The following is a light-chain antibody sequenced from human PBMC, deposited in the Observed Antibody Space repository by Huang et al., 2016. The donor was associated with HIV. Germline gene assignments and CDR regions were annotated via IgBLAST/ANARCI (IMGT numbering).Light chain of an antibody. Sequence: EIIMTQSPATLSLSPGEGASLSCRANPSGATNLAWCLHRPGQSPSILIFGPSPRDSGLPGRFSGSGSGTQFTLTVSGLQSEDFAVYYCQQYHNWPYTFGQGTKLEI. CDR2: GPS. CDR3: QQYHNWPYT. CDR1: PSGATN. V-gene: IGKV3-15*01. J-gene: IGKJ2*01.